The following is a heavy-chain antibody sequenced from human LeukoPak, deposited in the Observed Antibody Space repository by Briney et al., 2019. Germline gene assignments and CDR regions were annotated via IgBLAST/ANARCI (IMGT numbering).Heavy chain of an antibody. CDR2: IYYSGST. CDR3: ARGIRRYGDSGEYYYGMDV. Sequence: PSETLSLTCTVSGGSISSYYWSWIRQPPGKGLERIGYIYYSGSTNYNPSLKSRVTISVDTSKNQFSLKLSSVTAADTAVYYCARGIRRYGDSGEYYYGMDVWGQGTTVTVSS. CDR1: GGSISSYY. V-gene: IGHV4-59*01. D-gene: IGHD4-17*01. J-gene: IGHJ6*02.